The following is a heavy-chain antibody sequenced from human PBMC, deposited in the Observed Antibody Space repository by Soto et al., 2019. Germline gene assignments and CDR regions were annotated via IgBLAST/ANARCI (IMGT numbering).Heavy chain of an antibody. V-gene: IGHV1-18*01. CDR3: GMVDNYVTPTPQDV. CDR1: GYIFVHYG. D-gene: IGHD3-16*01. J-gene: IGHJ6*02. Sequence: QVQLVQSGDEVKKPGASVKGSCKASGYIFVHYGIAWVRQAPGQGLEWMGWISHYTGNTHSATKIQGRLTMTTDTSTSTAYMDLGSLTSDDTAVYYCGMVDNYVTPTPQDVWGQGTTVTVSS. CDR2: ISHYTGNT.